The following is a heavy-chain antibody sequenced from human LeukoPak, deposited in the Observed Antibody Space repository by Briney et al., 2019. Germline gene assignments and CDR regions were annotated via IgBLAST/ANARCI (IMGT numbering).Heavy chain of an antibody. J-gene: IGHJ5*02. CDR1: GGSFSGYY. CDR3: ARELLRGFDP. D-gene: IGHD1-26*01. V-gene: IGHV4-34*01. CDR2: INHSGST. Sequence: PETLSLTCAVYGGSFSGYYWSWIRQPPGKGLEWIGEINHSGSTNYNPSLKSRVTISVDTSKNQFSLKLSSVTAADTAVYYCARELLRGFDPWGQGTLVTVSS.